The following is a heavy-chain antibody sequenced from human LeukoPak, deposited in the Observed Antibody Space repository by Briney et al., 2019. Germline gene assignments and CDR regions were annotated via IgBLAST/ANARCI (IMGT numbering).Heavy chain of an antibody. D-gene: IGHD4-17*01. CDR2: ISYDGSNK. J-gene: IGHJ3*02. V-gene: IGHV3-30-3*01. CDR3: ARAKRRSPHDAFDI. Sequence: GRSLRLSCAASGFTFSSYAMHWARQAPGKGLEWVAVISYDGSNKYYADSVKGRFTISRDNSKNTLYLQMNSLRAEDTAVYYCARAKRRSPHDAFDIWGQGTMVTVSS. CDR1: GFTFSSYA.